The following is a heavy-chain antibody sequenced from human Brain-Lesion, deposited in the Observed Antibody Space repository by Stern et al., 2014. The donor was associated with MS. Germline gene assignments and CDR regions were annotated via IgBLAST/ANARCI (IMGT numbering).Heavy chain of an antibody. D-gene: IGHD1-26*01. V-gene: IGHV1-24*01. J-gene: IGHJ4*02. Sequence: QVQLVQSGAEVKKPGASVKVSCKVSGYSLTELSMHWVRQAPRKGLEWMGGFDPEDGETIYAQKFQGRVTMTEDTSTDTAYMELSSLRSEDTAVYYCATLSPGAGGNYYRHFDYWGQGTLVTVSS. CDR3: ATLSPGAGGNYYRHFDY. CDR1: GYSLTELS. CDR2: FDPEDGET.